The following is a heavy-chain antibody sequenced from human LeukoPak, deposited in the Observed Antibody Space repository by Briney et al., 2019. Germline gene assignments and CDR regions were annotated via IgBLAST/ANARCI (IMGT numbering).Heavy chain of an antibody. Sequence: PGRSLRLSCAASGFAFSSYAMHWVRQAPGKGLEWVTVISYDGSNKYYADSVKGRFTTSRDNSKNTLSLHMNSLRAEDTAVYYCARDETRYYGSGSSPPAYYYYYGMDVWGQGTTVTVSS. CDR2: ISYDGSNK. CDR1: GFAFSSYA. D-gene: IGHD3-10*01. CDR3: ARDETRYYGSGSSPPAYYYYYGMDV. J-gene: IGHJ6*02. V-gene: IGHV3-30-3*01.